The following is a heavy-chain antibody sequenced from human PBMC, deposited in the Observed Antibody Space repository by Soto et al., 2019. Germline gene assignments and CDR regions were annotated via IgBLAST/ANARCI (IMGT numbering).Heavy chain of an antibody. J-gene: IGHJ4*02. D-gene: IGHD6-13*01. V-gene: IGHV4-59*01. CDR3: ARVRAAAGLDY. Sequence: AETLSLTCTVSGGSISSYYWSWIRQPPGKGLEWIGYIYYSGSTNYNPSLKSRVTISVDTSKNQFSLKLSSVTAADTAVYYCARVRAAAGLDYWGQRTLVIVSS. CDR2: IYYSGST. CDR1: GGSISSYY.